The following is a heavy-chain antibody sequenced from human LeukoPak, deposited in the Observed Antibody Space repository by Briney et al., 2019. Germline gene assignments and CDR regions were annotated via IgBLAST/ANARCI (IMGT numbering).Heavy chain of an antibody. CDR3: ARDSDGDCSSTSCYIRGGY. CDR1: GFTFSSYS. V-gene: IGHV3-21*01. J-gene: IGHJ4*02. Sequence: AGGSLRLSCVASGFTFSSYSMNWVRQAPGKGLEWVSSISSSSSYIYYADSVKGRFTISRDNAKNSLYLQMNSLRAEDTAVYYCARDSDGDCSSTSCYIRGGYWGQGTLVTVSS. D-gene: IGHD2-2*02. CDR2: ISSSSSYI.